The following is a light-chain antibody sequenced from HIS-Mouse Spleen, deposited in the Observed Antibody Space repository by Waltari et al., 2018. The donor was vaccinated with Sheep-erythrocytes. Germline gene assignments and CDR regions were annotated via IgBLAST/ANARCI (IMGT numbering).Light chain of an antibody. V-gene: IGLV1-51*01. CDR2: DNN. J-gene: IGLJ3*02. CDR1: SSNIGNNY. CDR3: GTWDSSLSAGRV. Sequence: QSVLTQPPSVSAAPGQKVTISCSGSSSNIGNNYVSWFQQPPGTAPNLLIYDNNKRPSGIPDRFSGSKSGTSATLGITGPQTGDEADYYCGTWDSSLSAGRVFGGGTKLTVL.